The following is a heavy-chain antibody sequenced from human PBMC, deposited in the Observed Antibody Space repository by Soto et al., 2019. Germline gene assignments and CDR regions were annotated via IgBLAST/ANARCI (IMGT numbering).Heavy chain of an antibody. J-gene: IGHJ6*02. CDR3: ARDLISAVYYYYGMDV. Sequence: QVQLVESGGGVVQPGRSRRLSCAASGFTFSSYAMHWVRQAPGKGLEWVAVISYDGSNKYYADSVKGRFTISRDNSKNTLYLQMNSLRAEDTAVYYCARDLISAVYYYYGMDVWGQGTTVTVSS. CDR1: GFTFSSYA. V-gene: IGHV3-30-3*01. CDR2: ISYDGSNK.